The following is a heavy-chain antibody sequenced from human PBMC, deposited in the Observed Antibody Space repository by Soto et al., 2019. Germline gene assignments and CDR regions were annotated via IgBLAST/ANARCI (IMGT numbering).Heavy chain of an antibody. CDR1: GGTFSSYA. D-gene: IGHD6-19*01. V-gene: IGHV1-69*13. CDR3: AREHRIAVAGTGFVDY. Sequence: SVKVSCKASGGTFSSYAISWVRQAPGQGLEWMGGIIPIFGTANYAQKFQGRVTITADESTSTAYMELSSLRSEDTAVYYCAREHRIAVAGTGFVDYWGQGTLVTVSS. CDR2: IIPIFGTA. J-gene: IGHJ4*02.